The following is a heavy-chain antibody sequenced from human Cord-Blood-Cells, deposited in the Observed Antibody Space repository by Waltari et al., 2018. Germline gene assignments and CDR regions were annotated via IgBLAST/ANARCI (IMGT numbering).Heavy chain of an antibody. CDR1: GGSISSSSYY. V-gene: IGHV4-39*07. CDR3: ARGGDCSGGSCYSSFDY. D-gene: IGHD2-15*01. CDR2: IYYSGST. J-gene: IGHJ4*02. Sequence: QLQLQESGPGLVKPSETLSLTCTVSGGSISSSSYYWGWIRQPPGKGLEWIGSIYYSGSTYYHPSLKSRVTISVDTSKNQFSLKLSSVTAADTAVYYCARGGDCSGGSCYSSFDYWGQGTLVTVPS.